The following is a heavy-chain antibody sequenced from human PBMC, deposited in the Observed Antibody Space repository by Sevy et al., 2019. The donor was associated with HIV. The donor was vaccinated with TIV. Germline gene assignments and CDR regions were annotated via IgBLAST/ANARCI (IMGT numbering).Heavy chain of an antibody. V-gene: IGHV1-69*13. CDR3: ARGDIVVVVAATPRVSWFDP. J-gene: IGHJ5*02. Sequence: ASVKVSCKASGGTFSSYAISWVRQAPGQGLEWMGGIIPIFGTANYAQKFQGRVTITADESTSTAYMELCSLRSEDTAVYYCARGDIVVVVAATPRVSWFDPWGQGTLVTVSS. D-gene: IGHD2-15*01. CDR2: IIPIFGTA. CDR1: GGTFSSYA.